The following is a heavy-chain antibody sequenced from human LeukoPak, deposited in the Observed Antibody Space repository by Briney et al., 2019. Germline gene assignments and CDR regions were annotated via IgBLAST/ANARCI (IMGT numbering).Heavy chain of an antibody. J-gene: IGHJ6*02. CDR1: GYNFDRYG. CDR3: ARDSGSYGLGYYYGMDV. V-gene: IGHV1-2*04. Sequence: ASVKVSCKGSGYNFDRYGVNWVRQAPGQGLEWMGWINPNSGGTNYAQKFQGWVTMTRDTSISTAYMELSRLRSDDTAVYYCARDSGSYGLGYYYGMDVWGQGTTVTVSS. CDR2: INPNSGGT. D-gene: IGHD1-26*01.